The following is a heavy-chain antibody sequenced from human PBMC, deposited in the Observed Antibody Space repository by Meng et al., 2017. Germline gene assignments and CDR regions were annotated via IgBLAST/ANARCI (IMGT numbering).Heavy chain of an antibody. J-gene: IGHJ4*02. D-gene: IGHD7-27*01. Sequence: VPLTASRPGVVTPSGPLARTCAVSGGSISSSNWWSWVRQPPGKGLEWIGEIYHSGSTNYNPSLKSRVTISVDKSKNQFSLKLSSVTAADTAVYYCARDGRSWDWGQGTLVTVSS. CDR1: GGSISSSNW. V-gene: IGHV4-4*02. CDR2: IYHSGST. CDR3: ARDGRSWD.